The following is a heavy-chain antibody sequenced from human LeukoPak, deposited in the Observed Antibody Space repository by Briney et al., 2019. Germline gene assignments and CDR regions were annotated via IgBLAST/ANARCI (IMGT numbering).Heavy chain of an antibody. V-gene: IGHV1-18*01. CDR1: GYTFTSYG. D-gene: IGHD3-22*01. J-gene: IGHJ4*02. Sequence: ASVKVSCKASGYTFTSYGISWVRQAPGQGLEWMGWISAYNGNTNYAQKLQGRVTMTTGTSTSTAYMELRSLRSDDTAVYYCARDRWTYYYDSSGRCDYWGQGILVTVSS. CDR3: ARDRWTYYYDSSGRCDY. CDR2: ISAYNGNT.